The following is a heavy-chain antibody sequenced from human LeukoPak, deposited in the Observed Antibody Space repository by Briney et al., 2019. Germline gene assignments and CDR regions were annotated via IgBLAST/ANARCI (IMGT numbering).Heavy chain of an antibody. CDR1: GFTFSSYS. CDR2: ISSSSSYI. Sequence: PGGSLRLSCAASGFTFSSYSMNWVRQAPGKGLEWVSSISSSSSYIYYADSVKGRFTISRDNAKNSLYLQMNSLRAEDTALYYCAKDIVGVGHGPDAFDIWGQGTMVTVSS. V-gene: IGHV3-21*04. CDR3: AKDIVGVGHGPDAFDI. J-gene: IGHJ3*02. D-gene: IGHD3-22*01.